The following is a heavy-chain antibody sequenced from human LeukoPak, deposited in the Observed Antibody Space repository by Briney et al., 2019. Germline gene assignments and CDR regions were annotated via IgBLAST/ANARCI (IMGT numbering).Heavy chain of an antibody. CDR1: GFTVSSNY. J-gene: IGHJ4*02. D-gene: IGHD2-2*01. CDR2: IYSGGST. Sequence: GGSLRLSCAAAGFTVSSNYMSWVPQAPGQGLEWGSVIYSGGSTYYADSVKGRFTISRDNSKNTLYLQMNSLTAEDTAVYYCATDAVQLKGWGQGTLVTVSS. V-gene: IGHV3-66*01. CDR3: ATDAVQLKG.